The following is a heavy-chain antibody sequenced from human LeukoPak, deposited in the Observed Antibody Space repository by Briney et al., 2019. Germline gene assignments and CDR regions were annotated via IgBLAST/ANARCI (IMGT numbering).Heavy chain of an antibody. V-gene: IGHV4-34*01. CDR2: INHSGST. CDR1: GGSFSGYY. CDR3: ARGHYHWFDP. D-gene: IGHD3-10*01. J-gene: IGHJ5*02. Sequence: SETLSLTCAVYGGSFSGYYWSWIRQPPGKGLEWIGEINHSGSTNYNPSLKSRVTISVDTSKNQFSLKLSSVTAADTAVYYCARGHYHWFDPWGQGTLATVSS.